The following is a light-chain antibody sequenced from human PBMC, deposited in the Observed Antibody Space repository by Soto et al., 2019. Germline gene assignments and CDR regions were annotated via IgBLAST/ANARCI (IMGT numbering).Light chain of an antibody. V-gene: IGKV1-5*01. J-gene: IGKJ1*01. CDR2: DAS. CDR1: KSISSW. Sequence: DIQMTQSPSTLSSSVGARVTITCRASKSISSWLAWYQQKPGKAPKLLIYDASSLESGVPSRFSGSGSGTEFPLTSSSLQPDDFATYYCQQYNSPWTFGQGTKVEIK. CDR3: QQYNSPWT.